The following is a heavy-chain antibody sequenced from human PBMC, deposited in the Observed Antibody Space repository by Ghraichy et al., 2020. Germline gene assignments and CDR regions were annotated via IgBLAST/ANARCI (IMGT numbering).Heavy chain of an antibody. J-gene: IGHJ4*02. CDR2: ISGSGGST. D-gene: IGHD6-19*01. V-gene: IGHV3-23*01. CDR1: GFTFSSYA. CDR3: AKPERGAVAAPGGYY. Sequence: GGSLRLSCAASGFTFSSYAMSWVRQAPGKGLEWVSAISGSGGSTYYADSVKGRFTISRDNSKNTLYLQMNSLRAEDTAVYYCAKPERGAVAAPGGYYWGQGTLVTVSS.